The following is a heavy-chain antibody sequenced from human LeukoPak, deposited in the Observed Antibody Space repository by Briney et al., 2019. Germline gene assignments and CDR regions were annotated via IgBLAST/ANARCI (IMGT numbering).Heavy chain of an antibody. D-gene: IGHD3-16*01. CDR3: AKGIWRGGSLAYMDV. CDR1: VYSFDKFA. CDR2: ISANSAST. Sequence: PGRSLRLSCAASVYSFDKFAMHWVRQAPGKGLEWVSGISANSASTGYADSVKGRFTISRDNAETSLYLQMNSLRTEVTALYVCAKGIWRGGSLAYMDVWGKGTSVTVSS. J-gene: IGHJ6*03. V-gene: IGHV3-9*01.